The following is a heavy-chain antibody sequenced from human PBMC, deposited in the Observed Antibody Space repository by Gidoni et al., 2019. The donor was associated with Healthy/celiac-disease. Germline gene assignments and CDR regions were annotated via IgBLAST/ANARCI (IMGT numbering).Heavy chain of an antibody. CDR3: ARVGFYDSSGYGWFDP. J-gene: IGHJ5*02. CDR1: GYTFTIYG. Sequence: QAQLVQSGAEVKKPGASVKVSCKASGYTFTIYGISWVRQAPGHGLEWRGWISAYNGNTNYAQKLQGRVTMTTDTSTSTAYMELRSLRSDDTAVYYCARVGFYDSSGYGWFDPWGQGTLVTVSS. CDR2: ISAYNGNT. D-gene: IGHD3-22*01. V-gene: IGHV1-18*01.